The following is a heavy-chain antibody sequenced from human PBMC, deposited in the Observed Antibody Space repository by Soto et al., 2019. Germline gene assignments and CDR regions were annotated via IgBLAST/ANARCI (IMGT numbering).Heavy chain of an antibody. CDR3: ARSGIMITFGGVIVRNYYYGMDV. D-gene: IGHD3-16*02. V-gene: IGHV1-8*01. CDR1: GYTFTSYD. CDR2: MNPNSGNT. J-gene: IGHJ6*02. Sequence: ASVKVSCKASGYTFTSYDINWVRQATGQGLEWMGWMNPNSGNTGYAQKFQGRVTMTRNTSISTAYMELSSLRSEDTAVYYCARSGIMITFGGVIVRNYYYGMDVWGQGTTVTVS.